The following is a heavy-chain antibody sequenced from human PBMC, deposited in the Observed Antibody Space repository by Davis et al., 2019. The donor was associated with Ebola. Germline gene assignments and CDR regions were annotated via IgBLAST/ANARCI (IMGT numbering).Heavy chain of an antibody. D-gene: IGHD6-19*01. CDR1: GGSISSYY. CDR3: ARGPYSSGWSEFDY. J-gene: IGHJ4*02. Sequence: SETLSLTCTVSGGSISSYYWSWIRQPPGKGLEWIGSIYYSGSTNYNPSLKSRVTISVDTSKNQFSLKLSSVTAADTAVYYCARGPYSSGWSEFDYWGQGTLVTVSS. CDR2: IYYSGST. V-gene: IGHV4-59*01.